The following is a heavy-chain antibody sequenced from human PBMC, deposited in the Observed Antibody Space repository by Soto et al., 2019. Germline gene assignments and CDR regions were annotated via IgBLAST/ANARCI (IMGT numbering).Heavy chain of an antibody. V-gene: IGHV4-34*01. CDR1: GGSFSGYY. CDR2: INHSGSP. CDR3: ATANWSHHYFDP. Sequence: SETLSLTCAVYGGSFSGYYWSWLRQPPGKGLEWIGEINHSGSPNYNPSLKGRVTISVDTSKNQFSLKMTSVTAADTAVYYCATANWSHHYFDPWGQGTLVTVSS. D-gene: IGHD1-1*01. J-gene: IGHJ5*02.